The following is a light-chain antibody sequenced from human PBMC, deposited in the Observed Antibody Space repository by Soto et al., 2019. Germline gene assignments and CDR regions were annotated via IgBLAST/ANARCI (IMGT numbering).Light chain of an antibody. CDR2: GAS. V-gene: IGKV3-20*01. J-gene: IGKJ4*01. CDR1: QSIGKSY. Sequence: ETVLTQSPGTVSLSPGESATLSCRASQSIGKSYLAWFQHKPGQAPRLLIYGASTRATGIPDRFRGRGSGTDFPLTVSRLESEDFAVYYCQQYAESPLTFGGGTKVEIK. CDR3: QQYAESPLT.